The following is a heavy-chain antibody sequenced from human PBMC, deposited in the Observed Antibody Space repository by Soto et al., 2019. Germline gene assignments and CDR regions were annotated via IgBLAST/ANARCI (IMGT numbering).Heavy chain of an antibody. CDR3: AKAGRTTVTEDYFDY. CDR2: ITGSGGTT. J-gene: IGHJ4*02. Sequence: EVQLLESGGGLVQPGGSLRLSCAASRFTFSSYAMSWVRQAPGKGLEWVSTITGSGGTTYYADSVKGRFTISRDISKNTLYLQMNGLRAEDTALYYCAKAGRTTVTEDYFDYWGQGTLVTVSS. D-gene: IGHD4-17*01. V-gene: IGHV3-23*01. CDR1: RFTFSSYA.